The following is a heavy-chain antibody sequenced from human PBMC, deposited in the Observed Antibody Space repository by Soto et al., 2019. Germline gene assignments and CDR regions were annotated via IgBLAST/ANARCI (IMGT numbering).Heavy chain of an antibody. V-gene: IGHV3-23*01. CDR3: AKESTIFGVVIMPAAFDS. Sequence: EVQLLESGGGLVQPGGSLRLSCAASGFTFSSYAMSWVRQAPGKGLEWVSAISGSGGSTYYADSVKGRFTISRDNSKNTLYLQMNSLRAEDTAVYYCAKESTIFGVVIMPAAFDSWGQGTLVTVSS. CDR2: ISGSGGST. CDR1: GFTFSSYA. J-gene: IGHJ4*02. D-gene: IGHD3-3*01.